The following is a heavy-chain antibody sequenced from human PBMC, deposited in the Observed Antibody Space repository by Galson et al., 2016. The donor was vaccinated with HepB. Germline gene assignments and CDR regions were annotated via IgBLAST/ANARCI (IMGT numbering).Heavy chain of an antibody. CDR3: SKVGEMIYWYCDL. V-gene: IGHV3-23*01. Sequence: SLRLSCAASGFTFSSHAMSWVRQAPGKGPEWVAGINKGGGSTYYADSVRGRFTIARDNSRNTLELQMNSLRVEDTAVYYCSKVGEMIYWYCDLWGRGTQVTVSS. CDR2: INKGGGST. J-gene: IGHJ2*01. D-gene: IGHD3-16*01. CDR1: GFTFSSHA.